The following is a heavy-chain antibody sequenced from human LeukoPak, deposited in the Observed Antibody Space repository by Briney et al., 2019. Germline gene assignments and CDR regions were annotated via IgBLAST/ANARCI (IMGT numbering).Heavy chain of an antibody. CDR3: AFNSGNLLFDY. Sequence: PGGSLRLSCAASGFTFSSYAMSWVRQAPGKGLEWVSGISGGGGSTYYADSVKGRFTISRDNSKNTLYLQINSLRAEDTAVYYCAFNSGNLLFDYWGQGTLVTVSS. J-gene: IGHJ4*02. V-gene: IGHV3-23*01. D-gene: IGHD4-23*01. CDR2: ISGGGGST. CDR1: GFTFSSYA.